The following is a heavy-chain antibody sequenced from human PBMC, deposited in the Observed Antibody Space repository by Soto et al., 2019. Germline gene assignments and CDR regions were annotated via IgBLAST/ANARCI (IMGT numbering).Heavy chain of an antibody. Sequence: EVQLLESGGGLVQPGGSLRLSCAASGFTFSRYAMSWVRQAPGKGLEWVSTVRASGDFTYYADSVKGRFTSSRDNSKDTLYLQMNSLRAEDTAIYYCAKGFCSRTSCNGYRDAFDIWGQGTMVTVSS. J-gene: IGHJ3*02. V-gene: IGHV3-23*01. CDR3: AKGFCSRTSCNGYRDAFDI. CDR1: GFTFSRYA. D-gene: IGHD2-2*01. CDR2: VRASGDFT.